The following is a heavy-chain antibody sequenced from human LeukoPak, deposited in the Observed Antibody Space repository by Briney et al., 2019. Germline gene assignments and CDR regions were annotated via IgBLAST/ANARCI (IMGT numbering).Heavy chain of an antibody. Sequence: GASVNVSCTASGNSYTTYYIHWVRQAPGQGLEWMGWISAYNGNTNYAQKLQGRVTMTTDTSTSTAYMELRSLRSDDTAVYYCARDHVVPAAMWVDYWGQGTLVTVSS. CDR2: ISAYNGNT. CDR1: GNSYTTYY. D-gene: IGHD2-2*01. J-gene: IGHJ4*02. CDR3: ARDHVVPAAMWVDY. V-gene: IGHV1-18*04.